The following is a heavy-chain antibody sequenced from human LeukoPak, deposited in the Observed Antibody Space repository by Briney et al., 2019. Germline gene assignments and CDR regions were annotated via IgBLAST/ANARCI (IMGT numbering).Heavy chain of an antibody. Sequence: GDSLKISCKGSGYSFTSYWISWVRQMPGKGLEWMGIIYPGDSDTRYSPSFQGQVTISADKSISTAYLQWSSLKASDTAMYYCARHAYCSSTSCPLDYWGQGTLVTVSS. CDR3: ARHAYCSSTSCPLDY. CDR2: IYPGDSDT. V-gene: IGHV5-51*01. J-gene: IGHJ4*02. CDR1: GYSFTSYW. D-gene: IGHD2-2*01.